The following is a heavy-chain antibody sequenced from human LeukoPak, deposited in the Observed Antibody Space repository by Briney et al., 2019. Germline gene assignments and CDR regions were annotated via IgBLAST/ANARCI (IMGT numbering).Heavy chain of an antibody. CDR2: IKEDGSEK. CDR3: ARGRPHGNDY. J-gene: IGHJ4*02. CDR1: GLNFSSRW. V-gene: IGHV3-7*01. D-gene: IGHD4-23*01. Sequence: GGSLRLSCAASGLNFSSRWMNWVRQAPGQGLEWVASIKEDGSEKHYVDSVKGRFTISRDNAKNTLYLQMNSLRVEDTAVYYCARGRPHGNDYWGQGTLVTVSS.